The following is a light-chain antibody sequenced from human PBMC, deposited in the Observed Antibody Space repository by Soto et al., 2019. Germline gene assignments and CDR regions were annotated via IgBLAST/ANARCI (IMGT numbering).Light chain of an antibody. CDR2: GAS. J-gene: IGKJ1*01. CDR3: QQYGSSPLWT. V-gene: IGKV3-20*01. Sequence: EIVLTQAADTLPLAPRESRRVSCRAVQSVSSNYLAWYQQEPGQAPRLLIYGASSRATGIPDRFSGSGSGTDFTLTISRLEPEDLAVYYCQQYGSSPLWTFGQGTKVDI. CDR1: QSVSSNY.